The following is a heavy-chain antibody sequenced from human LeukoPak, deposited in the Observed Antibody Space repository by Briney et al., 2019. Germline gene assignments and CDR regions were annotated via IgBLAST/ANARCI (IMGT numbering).Heavy chain of an antibody. J-gene: IGHJ4*02. V-gene: IGHV4-39*01. Sequence: SETLSLTCTVSGDSISSNSYFWGWIRQPPGKGLEWIGSIYYSGSTYNNPSLKSRVTISVDTSKNQFSLKLSSVTAADTAVYYCASPPQYCSSTSCYMVYWDQGTLVTVSS. CDR1: GDSISSNSYF. CDR2: IYYSGST. CDR3: ASPPQYCSSTSCYMVY. D-gene: IGHD2-2*02.